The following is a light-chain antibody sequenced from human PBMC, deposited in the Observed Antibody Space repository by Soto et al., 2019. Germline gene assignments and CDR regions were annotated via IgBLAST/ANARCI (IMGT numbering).Light chain of an antibody. Sequence: DIQMTQSPSSVSASVGDRVTITCRASERINTYLAWYQQQPGKAPKLLIYAASSLQSGVPSRFSGSGSGTDFTLTISSLQAADFAVYHCQHYNNWPITFGQGTRLEIK. CDR3: QHYNNWPIT. J-gene: IGKJ5*01. V-gene: IGKV1-12*01. CDR2: AAS. CDR1: ERINTY.